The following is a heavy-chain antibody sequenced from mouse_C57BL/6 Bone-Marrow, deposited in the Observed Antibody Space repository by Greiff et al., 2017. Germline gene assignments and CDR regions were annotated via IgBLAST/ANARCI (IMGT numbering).Heavy chain of an antibody. Sequence: VQLQQSGAELARPGASVKLSCKASGYTFTSYGISWVKQRTGQGLEWIGEIYPRSGNTYYNEKFKGKATLTADKSSSTAYMELRSLTSEDSAVYFGAREEDYYGSPYYYAMDYWGQGTSVTVSS. J-gene: IGHJ4*01. D-gene: IGHD1-1*01. CDR2: IYPRSGNT. CDR3: AREEDYYGSPYYYAMDY. CDR1: GYTFTSYG. V-gene: IGHV1-81*01.